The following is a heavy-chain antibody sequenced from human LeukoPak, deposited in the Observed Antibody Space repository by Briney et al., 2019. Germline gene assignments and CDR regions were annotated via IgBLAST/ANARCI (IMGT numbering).Heavy chain of an antibody. D-gene: IGHD3-3*01. J-gene: IGHJ4*02. CDR1: GGSISCYY. CDR3: ARGPPGTITIFGVVRGYYFDY. Sequence: SETLSLTCTVSGGSISCYYWSWIRQPPGKGLEWIGYIYYSGSTNYNPSLKSRVTISVDTSKNQFSLKLSSVTAADTAVYYYARGPPGTITIFGVVRGYYFDYWGQGTLVTVSS. V-gene: IGHV4-59*01. CDR2: IYYSGST.